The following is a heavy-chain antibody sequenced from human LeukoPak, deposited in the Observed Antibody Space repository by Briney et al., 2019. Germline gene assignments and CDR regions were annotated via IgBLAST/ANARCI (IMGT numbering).Heavy chain of an antibody. J-gene: IGHJ4*02. V-gene: IGHV3-48*02. D-gene: IGHD6-13*01. CDR2: ISSSSSSI. CDR3: ARSGYGSRWYFFDH. Sequence: PGGSLRLSCAASGFTFSSYAMSWVRQAPGKGREWVSHISSSSSSIYYADSVKGRFSISRDNAKNSLYLQMYSLRDEDTAVYYCARSGYGSRWYFFDHWGQGTLVTVSS. CDR1: GFTFSSYA.